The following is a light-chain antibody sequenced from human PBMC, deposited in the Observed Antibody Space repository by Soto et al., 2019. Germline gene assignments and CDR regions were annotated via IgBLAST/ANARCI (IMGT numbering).Light chain of an antibody. V-gene: IGKV3-15*01. CDR2: GAS. CDR3: QQYNNWPPLT. Sequence: EIVMTQSPATLSVSPGERATLSCRASQSVRSNLAWYQQKPGQAPRLLIYGASTRATGIPARFSGSGSGTEFTLTISSLQSEDIAVYYCQQYNNWPPLTFGGGTKVEIK. CDR1: QSVRSN. J-gene: IGKJ4*01.